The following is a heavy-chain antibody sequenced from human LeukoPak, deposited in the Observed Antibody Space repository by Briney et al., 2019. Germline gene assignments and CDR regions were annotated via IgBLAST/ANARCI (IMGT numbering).Heavy chain of an antibody. V-gene: IGHV4-59*01. CDR3: ARAGPPMDYYYYYGMDV. Sequence: PSETLSLTCTVAGGSISRNYWSWIGQPPGKGLDGIGNIYYSGSTNYNPSLKSRVTISVDTSKNQFSLKLSSVTAADTAVYYCARAGPPMDYYYYYGMDVWGQGTTVTVSS. CDR2: IYYSGST. J-gene: IGHJ6*02. D-gene: IGHD5-24*01. CDR1: GGSISRNY.